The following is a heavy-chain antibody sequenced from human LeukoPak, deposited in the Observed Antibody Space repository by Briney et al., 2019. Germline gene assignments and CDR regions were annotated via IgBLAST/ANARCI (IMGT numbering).Heavy chain of an antibody. CDR3: AKNSDSADDFDY. J-gene: IGHJ4*02. V-gene: IGHV3-23*01. D-gene: IGHD1-26*01. CDR2: LSGGGGSR. Sequence: SGGSLRLSCVASGFTFRNYAMSWVRQAPGKGLEWVSSLSGGGGSRYYADSVTGRFTISRDNSKNTLHLQMNSLRAEDTAIYYCAKNSDSADDFDYWGQGTLVTVSS. CDR1: GFTFRNYA.